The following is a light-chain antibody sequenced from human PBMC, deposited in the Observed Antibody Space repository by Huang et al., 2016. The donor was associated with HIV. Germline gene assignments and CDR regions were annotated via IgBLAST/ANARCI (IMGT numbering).Light chain of an antibody. CDR1: QGISKS. CDR2: GTS. V-gene: IGKV1-NL1*01. CDR3: QQYQSVPWT. J-gene: IGKJ1*01. Sequence: DIQMTQSPSALSATVGDRVTIICRSSQGISKSLAWYQQKPGKAPKLLIYGTSKLERGVPSRFSGSGSGTHYTLTISTLQPEDLATYYCQQYQSVPWTFGQGTKVAI.